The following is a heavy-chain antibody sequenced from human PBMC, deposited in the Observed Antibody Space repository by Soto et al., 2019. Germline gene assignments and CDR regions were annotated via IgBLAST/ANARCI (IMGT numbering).Heavy chain of an antibody. V-gene: IGHV4-59*01. CDR3: ARSGIAAAGDYYYYYGMDV. J-gene: IGHJ6*02. CDR1: GGSISSYY. Sequence: PSETLSLTCTVSGGSISSYYWSWIRQPPGKGLEWIGYIYYSGSTNYNPSLKSRVTISVDTSKNQFSLKLSSVTAADTAVYYCARSGIAAAGDYYYYYGMDVWGLGTTVTVSS. CDR2: IYYSGST. D-gene: IGHD6-13*01.